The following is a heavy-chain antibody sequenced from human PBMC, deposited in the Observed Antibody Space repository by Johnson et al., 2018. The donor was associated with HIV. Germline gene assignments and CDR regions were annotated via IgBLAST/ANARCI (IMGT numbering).Heavy chain of an antibody. CDR2: ISYDGSKK. D-gene: IGHD6-13*01. CDR1: GFTFRSYG. CDR3: VKDYHTSSRDAFDF. V-gene: IGHV3-30*18. J-gene: IGHJ3*01. Sequence: VQLVESGGGVVQPGRSLRLSCAASGFTFRSYGMHWVRQAPGKGLEWVAVISYDGSKKYHADSVKGRFTISRDNSKNTLYLQMNTLRAEDTAVYYCVKDYHTSSRDAFDFWGQGTMVTVSS.